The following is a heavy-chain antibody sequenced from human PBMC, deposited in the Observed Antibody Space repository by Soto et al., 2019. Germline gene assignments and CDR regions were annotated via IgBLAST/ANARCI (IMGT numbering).Heavy chain of an antibody. CDR3: ATDRLWELLHWYSDL. D-gene: IGHD1-26*01. CDR1: GFTFRSYA. Sequence: EVQLLESGGGLVQPGGSLRLSWAASGFTFRSYAMSWVRQAPGKVLEWVSGISGSGGNTYDADSVKGRFTISRDNSKNTLYLQMNSLRAEDTAVYYCATDRLWELLHWYSDLWGRGTLVTVSS. V-gene: IGHV3-23*01. CDR2: ISGSGGNT. J-gene: IGHJ2*01.